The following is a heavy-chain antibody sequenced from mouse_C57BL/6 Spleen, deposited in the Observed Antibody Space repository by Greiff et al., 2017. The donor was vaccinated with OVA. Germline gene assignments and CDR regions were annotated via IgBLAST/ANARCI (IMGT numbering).Heavy chain of an antibody. V-gene: IGHV3-6*01. J-gene: IGHJ4*01. CDR2: ISYDGSN. CDR1: GYSITSGYY. Sequence: ESGPGLVKPSQSLSLTCSVTGYSITSGYYWNWIRQFPGNKLEWMGYISYDGSNNYNPSLKNRISITRDTSKNQFFLKLNSVTTEDTATYYCAKRMVTTHYAMDDWGQGTSVTVSS. CDR3: AKRMVTTHYAMDD. D-gene: IGHD2-2*01.